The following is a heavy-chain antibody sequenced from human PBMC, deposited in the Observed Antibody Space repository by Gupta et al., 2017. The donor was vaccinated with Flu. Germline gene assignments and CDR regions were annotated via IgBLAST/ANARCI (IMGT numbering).Heavy chain of an antibody. D-gene: IGHD5-18*01. V-gene: IGHV3-23*01. CDR3: AKSPHTYAYDY. Sequence: LTFSSFAMSWVRQGPGKGLEWVATTNSGDDITYYADAVKGRFTISRDNSKNTLYLQMNSLRAEDTAVYYCAKSPHTYAYDYWGQGTRVTVSS. CDR1: LTFSSFA. CDR2: TNSGDDIT. J-gene: IGHJ4*02.